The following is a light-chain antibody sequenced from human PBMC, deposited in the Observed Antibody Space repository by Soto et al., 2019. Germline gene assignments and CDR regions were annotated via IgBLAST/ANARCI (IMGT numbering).Light chain of an antibody. J-gene: IGKJ4*01. CDR2: DAS. V-gene: IGKV3-11*01. CDR1: QSVSSF. CDR3: QQRSGWPPT. Sequence: EIVLTQSPATLSLSPGERATLSCRASQSVSSFLAWYQQKPGKAPRLLIYDASTRATDIPARFSGSGSGTDFTLTISSLEPADSAIYFCQQRSGWPPTFGGGTKVDIK.